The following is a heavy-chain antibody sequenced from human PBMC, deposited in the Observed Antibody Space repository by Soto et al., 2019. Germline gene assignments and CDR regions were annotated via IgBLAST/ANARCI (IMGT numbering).Heavy chain of an antibody. V-gene: IGHV3-73*02. J-gene: IGHJ4*02. CDR3: TRRRDWTAMDPLDY. Sequence: EGQLVESGGGMVQPGGSLKLSCAASGFTFTDSTIHWVRQTSEKGLESVGRIRNKVNTYATAYAESVKGRFTICRVASINTVYLNMNSLKTEDMAVYYCTRRRDWTAMDPLDYWGQGTLFTVSS. CDR2: IRNKVNTYAT. CDR1: GFTFTDST. D-gene: IGHD5-18*01.